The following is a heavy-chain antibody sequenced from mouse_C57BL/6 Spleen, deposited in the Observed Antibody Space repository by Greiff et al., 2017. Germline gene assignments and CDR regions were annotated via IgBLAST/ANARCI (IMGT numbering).Heavy chain of an antibody. CDR1: GYTFTSYW. J-gene: IGHJ3*01. CDR3: ATRGAIYYGNYMFAY. Sequence: QVQLQQSGAELVKPGASVKMSCKASGYTFTSYWITWVKQRPGQGLEWIGDIYPGSGSTNYNEQFKSKATLTVDTSSSTAYMQLSSLTSEDSAVYYCATRGAIYYGNYMFAYWGQGTLVTVSA. V-gene: IGHV1-55*01. CDR2: IYPGSGST. D-gene: IGHD2-1*01.